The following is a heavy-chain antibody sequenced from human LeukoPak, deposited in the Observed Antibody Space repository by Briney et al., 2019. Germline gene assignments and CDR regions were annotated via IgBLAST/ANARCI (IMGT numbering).Heavy chain of an antibody. D-gene: IGHD2-8*02. V-gene: IGHV3-23*01. Sequence: PGGTLRLSCVASGFTFSSHGMNWVRQAPGKGLEWVSGIIPSGHTTYYADSVRGRFTVSRDNSRNTLYLQMNNLRIEDSAVYYCTKAPLMSCTGAFCYPFDSWGQGVLVTVSS. CDR1: GFTFSSHG. CDR2: IIPSGHTT. J-gene: IGHJ4*02. CDR3: TKAPLMSCTGAFCYPFDS.